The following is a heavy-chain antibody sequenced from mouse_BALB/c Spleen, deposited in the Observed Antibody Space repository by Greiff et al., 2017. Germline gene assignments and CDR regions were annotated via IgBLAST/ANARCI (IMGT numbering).Heavy chain of an antibody. D-gene: IGHD2-14*01. V-gene: IGHV2-6-7*01. J-gene: IGHJ2*01. Sequence: VQLQQSGPGLVAPSQSLSITCTVSGFSLTGYGVNWVRQPPGKGLEWLGMIWGDGSTDYNSALKSRLSISKDNSKSQVFLKMNSLQTDDTARYYCARGDYRYDGYFDYWGQGTTLTVSS. CDR3: ARGDYRYDGYFDY. CDR1: GFSLTGYG. CDR2: IWGDGST.